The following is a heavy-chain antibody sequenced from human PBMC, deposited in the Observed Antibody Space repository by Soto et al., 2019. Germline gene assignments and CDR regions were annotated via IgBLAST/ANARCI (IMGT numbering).Heavy chain of an antibody. Sequence: EVQLVQSGAEVKKPGESLKISCKGSGYSFTNYWIGWVRQMPGKGLEWMGIIYPGDSDPRYSPSFQGQVTISADKSISTAYLQWSSLKASDTAMYYCARLQSGRGYSGYGLYYFDYWGQGTLVTVSS. D-gene: IGHD5-12*01. CDR3: ARLQSGRGYSGYGLYYFDY. V-gene: IGHV5-51*01. CDR1: GYSFTNYW. CDR2: IYPGDSDP. J-gene: IGHJ4*02.